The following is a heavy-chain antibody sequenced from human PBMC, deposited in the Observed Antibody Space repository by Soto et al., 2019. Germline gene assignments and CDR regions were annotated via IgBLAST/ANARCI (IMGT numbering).Heavy chain of an antibody. J-gene: IGHJ6*03. CDR2: INHSEST. V-gene: IGHV4-34*01. CDR3: ARLPIYYYYYMDV. Sequence: QVQLQQWGTGLLKPSETLSLTCSVHGGSFSGYYWTWIRQSPGKGLEWIREINHSESTNYNPSLKSRLTISLDTSKNQFSLNLTSVTAADTAVYYCARLPIYYYYYMDVWGKGTTVTVSS. CDR1: GGSFSGYY. D-gene: IGHD2-21*01.